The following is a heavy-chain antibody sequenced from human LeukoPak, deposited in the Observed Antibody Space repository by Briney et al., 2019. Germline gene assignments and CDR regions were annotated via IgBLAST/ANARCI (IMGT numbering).Heavy chain of an antibody. V-gene: IGHV4-4*07. J-gene: IGHJ4*02. CDR2: IYTSGST. D-gene: IGHD3-10*01. CDR3: ARDRYGSGSYYNGNYFDY. Sequence: SETLSLTCTVSGGSISSYYWSWIRQPAGKGLEWIGRIYTSGSTNYNPSLKSRVTISVDTSKNQFSLKLSSVTAADTAVYYCARDRYGSGSYYNGNYFDYWGQGTLVTVSS. CDR1: GGSISSYY.